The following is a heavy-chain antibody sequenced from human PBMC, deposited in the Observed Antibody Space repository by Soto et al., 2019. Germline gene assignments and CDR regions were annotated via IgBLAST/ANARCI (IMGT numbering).Heavy chain of an antibody. CDR3: ARDRNSGLYDSFDV. J-gene: IGHJ3*01. CDR1: GFTFSDYG. Sequence: LRLSCAASGFTFSDYGMHWVRQAPGKGLEWVAVIWFDGSRQYCADSVKGRFTISRDNSKNTIHLLVNSLGAGDTGVYYCARDRNSGLYDSFDVWGQGTMVTVSS. D-gene: IGHD6-19*01. CDR2: IWFDGSRQ. V-gene: IGHV3-33*01.